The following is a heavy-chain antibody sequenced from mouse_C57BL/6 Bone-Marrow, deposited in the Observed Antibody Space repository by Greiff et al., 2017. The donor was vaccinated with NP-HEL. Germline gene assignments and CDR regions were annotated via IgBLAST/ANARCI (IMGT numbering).Heavy chain of an antibody. J-gene: IGHJ4*01. Sequence: EVHLVESGGGLVKPGGSLKLSCAASGFTFSSYTMSWVRQTPEKRLEWVATISGCGGNTYYPDSVKGRFTISRDNAKNTLYLQMSSLRSEDTALYYCARHYGNFDYYAMDYWGQGTSVTVSS. CDR3: ARHYGNFDYYAMDY. CDR1: GFTFSSYT. V-gene: IGHV5-9*01. CDR2: ISGCGGNT. D-gene: IGHD2-1*01.